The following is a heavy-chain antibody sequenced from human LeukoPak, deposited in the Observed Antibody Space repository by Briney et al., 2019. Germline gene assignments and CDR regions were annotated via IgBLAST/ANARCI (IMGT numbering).Heavy chain of an antibody. D-gene: IGHD3-22*01. CDR3: ARGMDYYDSSGYPRLEYYYGMDV. CDR2: IIPILGIA. V-gene: IGHV1-69*04. J-gene: IGHJ6*02. Sequence: SVKVSCKASGGTFSSYAISWVRQAPGQGLEWMGRIIPILGIANYAQKFQGRVTITADKSTSTAHMELSSLRSEDTAVYYCARGMDYYDSSGYPRLEYYYGMDVWGQGTTVTVSS. CDR1: GGTFSSYA.